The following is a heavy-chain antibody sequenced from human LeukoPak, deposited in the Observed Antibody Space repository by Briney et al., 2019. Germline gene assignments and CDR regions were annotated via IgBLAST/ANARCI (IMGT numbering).Heavy chain of an antibody. J-gene: IGHJ4*02. D-gene: IGHD3-10*02. CDR3: AKTGSLFGRFLDH. CDR2: MHPGGTT. Sequence: SETLSLTCSVFADSMNNYYWTWIRQPPGKGLEWVGNMHPGGTTKFHPSLEGRVTMSIDTSNKQFSLRLRSVTAADTATYYCAKTGSLFGRFLDHWGPGALVVVSS. V-gene: IGHV4-59*01. CDR1: ADSMNNYY.